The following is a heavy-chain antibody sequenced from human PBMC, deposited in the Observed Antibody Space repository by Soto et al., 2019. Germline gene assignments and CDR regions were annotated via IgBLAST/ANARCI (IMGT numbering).Heavy chain of an antibody. V-gene: IGHV1-69*12. CDR1: GGTFSSYA. CDR2: IIPIFGTA. CDR3: ARALVPAAQYYYYGMDV. D-gene: IGHD2-2*01. Sequence: QVQLVQSGAEVKKPGSSVKVSCKASGGTFSSYAISWVRQAPGQGLEWMGGIIPIFGTANYAQKFQGRVTITADESTSTGYMELSSLRSEDTAVYYCARALVPAAQYYYYGMDVWGQGTTVTVSS. J-gene: IGHJ6*02.